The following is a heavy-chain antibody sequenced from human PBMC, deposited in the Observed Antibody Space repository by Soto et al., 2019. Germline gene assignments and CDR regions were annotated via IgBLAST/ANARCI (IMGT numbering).Heavy chain of an antibody. Sequence: GASVKVSCKASGYTFTSYGISWVRQAPGQGLEWMGWISAYNGNTNYAQKLQGRVTMTTDTSTSTAYMELRSPRSDDTAVYYCARDIVVVPAAIPIRYYYGMDVWGQGTTVTVSS. D-gene: IGHD2-2*01. CDR3: ARDIVVVPAAIPIRYYYGMDV. J-gene: IGHJ6*02. CDR1: GYTFTSYG. V-gene: IGHV1-18*04. CDR2: ISAYNGNT.